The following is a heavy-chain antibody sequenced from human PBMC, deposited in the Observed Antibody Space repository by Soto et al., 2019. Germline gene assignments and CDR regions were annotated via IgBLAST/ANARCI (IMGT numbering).Heavy chain of an antibody. J-gene: IGHJ2*01. CDR1: GFTFSSYA. CDR3: AKRTVGWYFDL. D-gene: IGHD4-17*01. Sequence: EVPLLESGGGLVQPGGSLRLSCAASGFTFSSYAMNWVRQAPGKGLEWVSVISGSGGSTYYADAVKGRFTISRDNSKNTLYLQMTSLRAEDTAVSYCAKRTVGWYFDLWGRGTLVTVSS. V-gene: IGHV3-23*01. CDR2: ISGSGGST.